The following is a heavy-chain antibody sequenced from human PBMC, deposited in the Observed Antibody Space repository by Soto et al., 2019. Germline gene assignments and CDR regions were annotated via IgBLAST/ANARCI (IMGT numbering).Heavy chain of an antibody. CDR1: GYSISSTNW. Sequence: SETLSLTCAVSGYSISSTNWWGWIRQPPGRGLEWIGYIYYSGTTYYTPSLKSRVTMSVDSSKNQFSLKLSSVTAVDTAVYYCTRDPSIAVAVTYYYYGMDVWGQGTTVTVSS. V-gene: IGHV4-28*03. CDR3: TRDPSIAVAVTYYYYGMDV. D-gene: IGHD6-19*01. J-gene: IGHJ6*02. CDR2: IYYSGTT.